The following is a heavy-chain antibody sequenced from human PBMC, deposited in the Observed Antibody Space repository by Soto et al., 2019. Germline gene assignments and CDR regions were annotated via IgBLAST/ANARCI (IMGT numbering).Heavy chain of an antibody. CDR2: IIPIFGTA. D-gene: IGHD2-15*01. J-gene: IGHJ5*02. CDR1: GGTFSSYA. Sequence: QVQLVQSGAEVKKPGSSVKVSCKASGGTFSSYAISWVRQAPGQGLEWMGGIIPIFGTANSAQKFQGRVTITAYEPTSTAYMELSSLRSEDTAVYYCAREAGRCSGGSCYSDWFDPWGQGTLVTVSS. V-gene: IGHV1-69*01. CDR3: AREAGRCSGGSCYSDWFDP.